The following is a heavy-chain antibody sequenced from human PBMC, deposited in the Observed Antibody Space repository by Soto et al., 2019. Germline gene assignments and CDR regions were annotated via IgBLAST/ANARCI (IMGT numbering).Heavy chain of an antibody. J-gene: IGHJ3*02. CDR3: ARGGYGDYDSAFDI. CDR1: GFTVSSNY. Sequence: EVQLVESGGGLVQPGGSLRLSCAATGFTVSSNYMSWVRQAPGKGLEWVSVIYSGGSTYYADSVKGRFTISRHNSKNTLYLQMNCLRAEDTAVYYCARGGYGDYDSAFDIWGQGTMVTVSS. V-gene: IGHV3-53*04. D-gene: IGHD4-17*01. CDR2: IYSGGST.